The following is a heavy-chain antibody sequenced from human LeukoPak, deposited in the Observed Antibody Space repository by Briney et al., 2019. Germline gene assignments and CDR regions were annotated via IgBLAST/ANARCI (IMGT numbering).Heavy chain of an antibody. J-gene: IGHJ3*02. V-gene: IGHV3-33*03. D-gene: IGHD2-2*01. Sequence: GGSLRLSCAASGFTFSSYGMHWVRQAPGKGLEWVAVIWYDRSNKYYADSVKGRFTISRDNAKNSLYLQMNSLRAEDTAVYYCAVRGAPMAFDIWGQGTMVTVSS. CDR1: GFTFSSYG. CDR2: IWYDRSNK. CDR3: AVRGAPMAFDI.